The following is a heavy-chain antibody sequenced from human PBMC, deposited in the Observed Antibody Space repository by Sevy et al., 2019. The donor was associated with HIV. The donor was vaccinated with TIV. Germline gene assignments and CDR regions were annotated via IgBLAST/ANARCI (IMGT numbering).Heavy chain of an antibody. Sequence: ASVKVSCKASGGTFSSYAISWVRQAPGQGLEWMGGIIPIFGTANYAQKFQGRVTITADESTSTAYMERSSLRSEDTAVYYWAGGSGSYYVEGNNWFDPWGQGTLVTVSS. V-gene: IGHV1-69*13. J-gene: IGHJ5*02. CDR3: AGGSGSYYVEGNNWFDP. D-gene: IGHD1-26*01. CDR1: GGTFSSYA. CDR2: IIPIFGTA.